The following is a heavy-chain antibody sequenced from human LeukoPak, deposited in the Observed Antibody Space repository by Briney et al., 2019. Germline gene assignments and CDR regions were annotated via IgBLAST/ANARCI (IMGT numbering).Heavy chain of an antibody. V-gene: IGHV3-7*01. CDR3: VRGAAGDY. CDR2: IKEDGSET. Sequence: GGSLRLSCSTSGFTFSNSWMGWARQPPGKGLEWVATIKEDGSETYYVDSIKGRFTISRDNAKNTLYLQMNSLRAEDTALYYCVRGAAGDYWGQGTLVTVSS. CDR1: GFTFSNSW. D-gene: IGHD2-15*01. J-gene: IGHJ4*02.